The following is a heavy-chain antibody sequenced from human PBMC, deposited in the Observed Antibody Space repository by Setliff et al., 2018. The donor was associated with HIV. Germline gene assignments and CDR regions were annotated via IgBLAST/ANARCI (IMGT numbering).Heavy chain of an antibody. CDR1: GISFSSYS. J-gene: IGHJ4*02. CDR2: INSNTYGGTT. Sequence: PGGSLRLSCAASGISFSSYSMTWVRQAPGKGLEWVGFINSNTYGGTTDYAASVKGRFTISRDDSKSSAYLLMNSLKTEDTAVYYCSRVHSPLYYDILTGYLDYWGQGTLVTVSS. D-gene: IGHD3-9*01. CDR3: SRVHSPLYYDILTGYLDY. V-gene: IGHV3-49*04.